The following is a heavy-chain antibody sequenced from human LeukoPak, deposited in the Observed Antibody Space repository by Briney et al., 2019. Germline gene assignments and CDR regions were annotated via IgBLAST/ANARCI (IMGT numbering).Heavy chain of an antibody. D-gene: IGHD3-22*01. J-gene: IGHJ6*03. Sequence: GGSLRLSCAASGFTFSSYWMSWVRQAPGKGLEWVANIKQDGSEKYYVDSVKGRFTISRDNAKNSLYLQTNSLRAEDTAVYYCARDRNYYYEIGFDYYYMDVWGKGTTVTVSS. CDR1: GFTFSSYW. CDR3: ARDRNYYYEIGFDYYYMDV. CDR2: IKQDGSEK. V-gene: IGHV3-7*01.